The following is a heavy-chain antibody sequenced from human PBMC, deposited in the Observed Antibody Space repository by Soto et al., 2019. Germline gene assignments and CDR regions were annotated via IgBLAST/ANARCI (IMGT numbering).Heavy chain of an antibody. J-gene: IGHJ4*02. D-gene: IGHD3-22*01. CDR3: VRAYENSNYYFDH. V-gene: IGHV3-73*01. CDR2: ISIKPNNFAT. Sequence: GESLKISCVGSGFTFHGSTMHWVRQASGKGLEWIGLISIKPNNFATVYAASVTGRFTISRDDSKNTAYLEMDSLKTEDTALHYCVRAYENSNYYFDHWGRGTLVTVPQ. CDR1: GFTFHGST.